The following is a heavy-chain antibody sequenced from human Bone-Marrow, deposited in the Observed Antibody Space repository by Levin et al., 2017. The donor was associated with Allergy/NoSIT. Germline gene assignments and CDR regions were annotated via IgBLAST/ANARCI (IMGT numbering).Heavy chain of an antibody. CDR2: INTNTGNP. CDR1: GYTFTSYA. V-gene: IGHV7-4-1*02. CDR3: ARGDFNYYDSSGYYTFFDY. J-gene: IGHJ4*02. Sequence: PRASVKVSCKASGYTFTSYAMNWVRQAPGQGLEWMGWINTNTGNPTYAQGFTGRFVFYLDTSVSTAYLQISSLKAEDTAVYYCARGDFNYYDSSGYYTFFDYWGQGTLVTVSS. D-gene: IGHD3-22*01.